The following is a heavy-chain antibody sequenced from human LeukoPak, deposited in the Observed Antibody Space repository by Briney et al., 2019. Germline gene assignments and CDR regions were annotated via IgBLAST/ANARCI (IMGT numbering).Heavy chain of an antibody. CDR1: GFSLSTYF. CDR2: ITNSGRST. D-gene: IGHD1-26*01. CDR3: AKTPYSGNFKVVDS. V-gene: IGHV3-11*03. J-gene: IGHJ5*01. Sequence: GGSLRLSCEASGFSLSTYFISWIRQAPGKRLEWVSYITNSGRSTKYADAVKGRFTISRDSSKDTLYLQMHSLRAEDTAVYYCAKTPYSGNFKVVDSWGQGTLVTVSS.